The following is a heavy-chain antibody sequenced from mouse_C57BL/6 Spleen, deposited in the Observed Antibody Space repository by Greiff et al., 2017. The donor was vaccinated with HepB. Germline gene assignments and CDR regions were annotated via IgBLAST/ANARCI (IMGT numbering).Heavy chain of an antibody. Sequence: QVQLQQPGAELVRPGSSVKLSCKASGYTFTSYWMQWVKQRPIQGLEWIGNIDPSDSETHFNQKFKDKATLTEDKSSSTAYMQLSSLTSEDSAVYYCARLLPFDYWGQGTTLTVSS. J-gene: IGHJ2*01. CDR2: IDPSDSET. CDR3: ARLLPFDY. D-gene: IGHD1-1*01. CDR1: GYTFTSYW. V-gene: IGHV1-52*01.